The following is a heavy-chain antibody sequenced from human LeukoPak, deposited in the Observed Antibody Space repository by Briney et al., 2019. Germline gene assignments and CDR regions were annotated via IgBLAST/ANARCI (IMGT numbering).Heavy chain of an antibody. CDR2: ISAYNGNT. CDR1: GYTFTSYG. CDR3: ARATHQKQLEPINWFDP. Sequence: ASVKVSCKASGYTFTSYGISWVRQAPGQGLEWMGWISAYNGNTNYAQKLQGRVTMTTDTSTSTAYMELRSLRSDDTAVYYCARATHQKQLEPINWFDPWGQGTLVTVSS. J-gene: IGHJ5*02. V-gene: IGHV1-18*01. D-gene: IGHD6-13*01.